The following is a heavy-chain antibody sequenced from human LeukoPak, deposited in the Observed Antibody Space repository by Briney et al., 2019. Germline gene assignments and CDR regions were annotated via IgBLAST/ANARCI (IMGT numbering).Heavy chain of an antibody. V-gene: IGHV1-18*01. CDR2: ISAYNGNT. Sequence: GASVKVSCKSSGYTFTNYGITWVRQAPGQGLEWMGWISAYNGNTNYAQKFQGRVTMTTDTFTSTAYMEVRSLRSDDTAMYYCARVCHWDIDNTRGDPLDYWGQGTLVTVSS. CDR3: ARVCHWDIDNTRGDPLDY. D-gene: IGHD2-15*01. J-gene: IGHJ4*02. CDR1: GYTFTNYG.